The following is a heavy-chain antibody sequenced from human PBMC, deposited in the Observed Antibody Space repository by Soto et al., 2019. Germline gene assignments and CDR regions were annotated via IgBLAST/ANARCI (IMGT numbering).Heavy chain of an antibody. CDR3: ARVFGMDDYGDYVSSYYYYYYMDV. J-gene: IGHJ6*03. CDR1: GFTFSSYS. Sequence: GGSLRLSCAASGFTFSSYSMNWVRQAPGKGLEWVSYISSSSSTIYYADSVKGRFTISRDNAKNSLYLQMNSLRAEDTAVYYCARVFGMDDYGDYVSSYYYYYYMDVWGKGTTVTVSS. D-gene: IGHD4-17*01. V-gene: IGHV3-48*01. CDR2: ISSSSSTI.